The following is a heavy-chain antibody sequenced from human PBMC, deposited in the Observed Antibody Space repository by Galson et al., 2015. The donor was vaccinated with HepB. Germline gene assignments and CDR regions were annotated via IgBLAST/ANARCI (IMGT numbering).Heavy chain of an antibody. Sequence: CAISGDSVSNKNTAWNWIRQSPLRGLEWLGRTYYRSKWYNNYSVSVKSRITINPDTSKNQFSLQLNSVTPEDTAVHYCAALGPPLDYWGQGILVTVSS. V-gene: IGHV6-1*01. CDR1: GDSVSNKNTA. CDR3: AALGPPLDY. J-gene: IGHJ4*02. CDR2: TYYRSKWYN.